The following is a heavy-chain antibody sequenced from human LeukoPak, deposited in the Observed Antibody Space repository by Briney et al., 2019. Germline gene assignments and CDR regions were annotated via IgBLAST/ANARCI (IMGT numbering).Heavy chain of an antibody. CDR3: AKSMRYCSSTSCYGSWFDP. V-gene: IGHV3-9*01. CDR1: GFTFSDYS. J-gene: IGHJ5*02. CDR2: ISWNSGSI. D-gene: IGHD2-2*01. Sequence: PGGSLRLSCAASGFTFSDYSMNWVRQAPGKGLEWVSGISWNSGSIGYADSVKGRFTISRDNAKNSLYLQMNSLRAEDTALYYCAKSMRYCSSTSCYGSWFDPWGQGTLVTVSS.